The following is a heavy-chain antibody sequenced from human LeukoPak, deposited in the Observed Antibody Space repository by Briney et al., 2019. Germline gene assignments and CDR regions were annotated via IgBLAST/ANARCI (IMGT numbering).Heavy chain of an antibody. D-gene: IGHD6-19*01. CDR2: IYSVGTT. J-gene: IGHJ4*02. V-gene: IGHV3-53*01. CDR3: ARGSGWLDY. Sequence: GGSLRLACAASGFTVSNTFMSWVRQAPGKGLEWVSVIYSVGTTYYADSVKGRFTISRDNSKNTLYLQMNSLRAEDTAVYYCARGSGWLDYWGQGTLVTVSS. CDR1: GFTVSNTF.